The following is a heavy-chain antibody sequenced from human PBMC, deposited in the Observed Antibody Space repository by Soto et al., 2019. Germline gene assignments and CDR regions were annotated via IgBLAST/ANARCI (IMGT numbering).Heavy chain of an antibody. D-gene: IGHD3-22*01. CDR2: IIPIFGTA. V-gene: IGHV1-69*13. J-gene: IGHJ5*02. CDR1: GGTFSSYA. CDR3: ARDLGYYDSSGYYRFDP. Sequence: SVKVSCKASGGTFSSYAISWVRQAPGQGLEWMGGIIPIFGTANYAQKFRGRVAITADESTSTAYMELSSLRSEDTAVYYCARDLGYYDSSGYYRFDPWGQGTLVTVSS.